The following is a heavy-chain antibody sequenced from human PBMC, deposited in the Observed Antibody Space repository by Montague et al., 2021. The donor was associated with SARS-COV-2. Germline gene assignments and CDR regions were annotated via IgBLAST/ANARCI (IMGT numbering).Heavy chain of an antibody. Sequence: TLSLTCTLSGVSISRNNLYWTWIRQPAGKGLEWIGRISTTGSPEYNPSLKSRVTLSLDTSKNQFSLRLSSVTAADTAMYYCTIEGHITTICSGCPRNWFDPWGQGTLVTVSS. CDR3: TIEGHITTICSGCPRNWFDP. V-gene: IGHV4-61*02. CDR1: GVSISRNNLY. J-gene: IGHJ5*02. D-gene: IGHD2-2*01. CDR2: ISTTGSP.